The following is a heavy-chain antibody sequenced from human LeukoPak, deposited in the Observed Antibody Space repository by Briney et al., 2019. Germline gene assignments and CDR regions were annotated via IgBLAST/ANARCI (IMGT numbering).Heavy chain of an antibody. CDR3: ARAGYSSSLAETFDP. CDR2: IWYDGSNK. D-gene: IGHD6-13*01. CDR1: GFTFSSYG. Sequence: GGSLRLSCAASGFTFSSYGMRWVRQAPGKGLEWVAVIWYDGSNKYYADSVKGRFTISRDNSKNTPYLQMNSLRAEDTAVYYCARAGYSSSLAETFDPWGQGTLVTVSS. V-gene: IGHV3-33*01. J-gene: IGHJ5*02.